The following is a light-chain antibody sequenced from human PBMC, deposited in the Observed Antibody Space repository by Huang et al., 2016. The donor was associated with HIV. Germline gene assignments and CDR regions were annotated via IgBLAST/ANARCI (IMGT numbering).Light chain of an antibody. CDR1: QSISSY. CDR2: AAS. Sequence: DIQMTQSPSSLSASVGDRVTITCRASQSISSYLNWYQQKPGKAPKALIYAASNLQSGVPSSFSGSGSGTDFTLTISSLQPEDFAIDYCQQSYSIPYTFGQGTKLEIK. J-gene: IGKJ2*01. V-gene: IGKV1-39*01. CDR3: QQSYSIPYT.